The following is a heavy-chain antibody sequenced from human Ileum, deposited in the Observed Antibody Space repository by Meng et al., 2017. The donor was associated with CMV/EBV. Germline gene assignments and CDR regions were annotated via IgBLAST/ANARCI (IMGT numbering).Heavy chain of an antibody. D-gene: IGHD2-8*01. J-gene: IGHJ4*02. Sequence: QVQLGQAGAAVKKPGASMKGSCKASGYSFTVYYIHWVRQAPGKGPEWMGWINTNTGVTKYEHKFQGRVTLTRDTSISTTYMEFNGLTSDDTAVYYCTRDGTTTNERGYTYWGQGTLVTVSS. CDR2: INTNTGVT. CDR1: GYSFTVYY. CDR3: TRDGTTTNERGYTY. V-gene: IGHV1-2*02.